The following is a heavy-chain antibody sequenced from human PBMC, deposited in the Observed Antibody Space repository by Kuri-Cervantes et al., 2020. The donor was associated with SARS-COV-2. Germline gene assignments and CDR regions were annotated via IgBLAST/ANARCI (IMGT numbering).Heavy chain of an antibody. CDR1: GFTFSSYS. D-gene: IGHD1-7*01. J-gene: IGHJ6*03. CDR2: ISSSSSTI. CDR3: ASLRPNYNWNYEEGPRYYYYMDV. V-gene: IGHV3-48*01. Sequence: GESLKISCAASGFTFSSYSMNWVRQAPGKGLEWVSYISSSSSTIYYADSVKGRFTIPRDNAKNSLYLQMNSLRAEDTAVYYCASLRPNYNWNYEEGPRYYYYMDVWGKGTTVTVSS.